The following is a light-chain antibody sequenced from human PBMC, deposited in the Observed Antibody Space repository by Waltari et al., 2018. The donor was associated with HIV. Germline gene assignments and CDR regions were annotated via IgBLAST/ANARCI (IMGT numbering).Light chain of an antibody. CDR1: QSVSSS. Sequence: EIVMTQSPATLSVSPGERATLSCTASQSVSSSLAWYQQKPGQAPRLLIYGASTRATGIPASFSGSGSGTDFTLTISSLQSEDCAVYFCQQYNNWPLTFGGGTKVEIK. CDR3: QQYNNWPLT. J-gene: IGKJ4*01. V-gene: IGKV3-15*01. CDR2: GAS.